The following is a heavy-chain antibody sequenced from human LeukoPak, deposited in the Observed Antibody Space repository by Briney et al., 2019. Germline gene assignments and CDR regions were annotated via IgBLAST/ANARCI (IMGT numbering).Heavy chain of an antibody. J-gene: IGHJ4*02. D-gene: IGHD3-22*01. CDR3: AKRGLYDSSGYYEYYFDY. Sequence: GGSPSLSCAASGLTFSSYAMSWVRQAPGKGLEWVSAISGSGGSTYYADSVKGRFTISRDNSKNTLYLQMNSLRAEDTAVYYCAKRGLYDSSGYYEYYFDYWGQGTLVTVSS. CDR1: GLTFSSYA. V-gene: IGHV3-23*01. CDR2: ISGSGGST.